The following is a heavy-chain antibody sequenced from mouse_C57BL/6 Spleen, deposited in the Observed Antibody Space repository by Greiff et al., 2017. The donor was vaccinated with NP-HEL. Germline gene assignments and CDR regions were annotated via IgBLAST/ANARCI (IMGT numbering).Heavy chain of an antibody. CDR1: GFNIKDYY. D-gene: IGHD1-1*01. CDR3: SFITAYYAMDY. J-gene: IGHJ4*01. V-gene: IGHV14-1*01. CDR2: IDPEDGDT. Sequence: VQLQQSGAELVRPGASVKLSCTASGFNIKDYYMHWVKQRPEQGLEWIGRIDPEDGDTEYAPKFQGKATMTADTSSNTAYLPLSSLTSEDTAVYYCSFITAYYAMDYWGQGTSVTVSS.